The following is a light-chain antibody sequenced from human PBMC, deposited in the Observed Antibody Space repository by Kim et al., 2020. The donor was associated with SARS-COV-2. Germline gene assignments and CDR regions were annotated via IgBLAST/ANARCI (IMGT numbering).Light chain of an antibody. Sequence: SCELTQPPSVSVSPGQTASITCSGDKLGDKYACWYQQKPGQSPVLVIYQDSKRPSGIPERFSGSNSGNTATLTISGTQAMDEADYYCQAWDSSSNWVFGG. CDR2: QDS. CDR3: QAWDSSSNWV. V-gene: IGLV3-1*01. J-gene: IGLJ3*02. CDR1: KLGDKY.